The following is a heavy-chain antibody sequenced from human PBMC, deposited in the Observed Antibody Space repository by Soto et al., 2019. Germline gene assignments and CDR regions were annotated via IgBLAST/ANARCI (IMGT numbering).Heavy chain of an antibody. Sequence: SETLSLTCSLYSGPFSGYYWSWIRQPPGKGLEWIGEISQSGNTNYSPSLKSRVSISIDTSKKQFSLNLASVSAADTAVYYCARAPKVSGSSQTRPDFWGQGTLVTVSS. V-gene: IGHV4-34*01. CDR2: ISQSGNT. CDR3: ARAPKVSGSSQTRPDF. CDR1: SGPFSGYY. J-gene: IGHJ4*02. D-gene: IGHD6-6*01.